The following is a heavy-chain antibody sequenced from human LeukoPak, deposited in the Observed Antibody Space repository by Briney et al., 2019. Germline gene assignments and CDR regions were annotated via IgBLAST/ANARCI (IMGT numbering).Heavy chain of an antibody. CDR1: GFSFSSYG. CDR2: FSASDGSR. D-gene: IGHD4-23*01. Sequence: PGGSLRLSCEASGFSFSSYGMSWVRQAPGEGLQSVSGFSASDGSRYYADSVKGRFTISRDNSKNTLYLQMNSLRAEDTAVYYCAKNIGGFDYWGQGTLVTVSS. J-gene: IGHJ4*02. CDR3: AKNIGGFDY. V-gene: IGHV3-23*01.